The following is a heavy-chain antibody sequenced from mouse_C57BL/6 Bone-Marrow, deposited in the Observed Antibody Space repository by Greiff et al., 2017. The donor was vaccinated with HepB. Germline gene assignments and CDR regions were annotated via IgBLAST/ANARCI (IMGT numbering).Heavy chain of an antibody. CDR3: ARERGLLLYYFDY. CDR2: IYPGSGST. J-gene: IGHJ2*01. V-gene: IGHV1-55*01. D-gene: IGHD2-1*01. Sequence: QVQLQQPGAELVKPGASVKMSCKASGYTFTSYWITWVKQRPGQGLEWIGDIYPGSGSTNYNDKFKSKATLTVDTSSSTAYMQPSSLTSEDSAVYYCARERGLLLYYFDYWGQGTTLTVSS. CDR1: GYTFTSYW.